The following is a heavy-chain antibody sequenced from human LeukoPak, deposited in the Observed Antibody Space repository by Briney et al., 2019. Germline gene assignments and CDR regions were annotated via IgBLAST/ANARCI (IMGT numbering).Heavy chain of an antibody. V-gene: IGHV4-59*01. CDR1: GGSISNYY. CDR2: IYYSGST. D-gene: IGHD5-24*01. CDR3: ARGDGYNSF. J-gene: IGHJ4*02. Sequence: SETLSLTCTVSGGSISNYYWSWIRQPPGKGLEWIGYIYYSGSTNYNPSLKSRVTISVDTSKNQFSLKLSSVTAADTAVYYCARGDGYNSFWGQGTLVTVSS.